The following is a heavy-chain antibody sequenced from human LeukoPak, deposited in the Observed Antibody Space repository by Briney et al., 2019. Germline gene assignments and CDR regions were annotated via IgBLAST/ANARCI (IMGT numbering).Heavy chain of an antibody. CDR2: IWYDGSNK. CDR1: GSTFSSYG. CDR3: ARELGSSGYYPFDY. Sequence: GGSLRLSCAASGSTFSSYGMHWVRQAPGKGLEWVALIWYDGSNKYYADSVKGRFTISRDNSKNTLYLQMNSLRAEDTAVYYCARELGSSGYYPFDYWGQGTLVTVSS. J-gene: IGHJ4*02. V-gene: IGHV3-33*01. D-gene: IGHD3-22*01.